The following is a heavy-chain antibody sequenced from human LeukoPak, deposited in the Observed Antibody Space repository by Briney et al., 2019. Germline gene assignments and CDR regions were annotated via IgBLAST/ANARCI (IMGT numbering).Heavy chain of an antibody. D-gene: IGHD2-2*01. V-gene: IGHV3-73*01. J-gene: IGHJ4*02. CDR1: GFTFSGSA. CDR2: IRSKANSYAT. Sequence: PGGSLRLSCAASGFTFSGSAMHWVRQASGKGLEWVGRIRSKANSYATAYAASVKGRFTISRDDSKNTAYLQMNSLKTEDTAVYYCTRGYCSSTSCYSLDYWGQGTLVTVSS. CDR3: TRGYCSSTSCYSLDY.